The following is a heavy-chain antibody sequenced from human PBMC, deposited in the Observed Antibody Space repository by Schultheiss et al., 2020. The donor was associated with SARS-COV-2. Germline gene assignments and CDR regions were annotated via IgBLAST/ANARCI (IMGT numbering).Heavy chain of an antibody. CDR1: GGSISSYY. V-gene: IGHV4-34*01. CDR3: ARDHTLGIAAAGTTYYYYYGMDV. Sequence: LSLTCTVSGGSISSYYWSWIRQPPGKGLEWIGEINHSGSTNYNPSLKSRVTISVDTSKNQFSLKLSSVTAADTAVYYCARDHTLGIAAAGTTYYYYYGMDVWGQGTTVTVSS. J-gene: IGHJ6*02. CDR2: INHSGST. D-gene: IGHD6-13*01.